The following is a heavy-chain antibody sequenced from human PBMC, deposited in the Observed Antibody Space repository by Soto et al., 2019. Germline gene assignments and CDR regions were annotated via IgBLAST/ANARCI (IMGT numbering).Heavy chain of an antibody. CDR1: GGSISSYY. Sequence: SETLSLTCTVSGGSISSYYWSWIRQPPGKGLKWIGYIYYSGSTNYNPSLKSRVTISVDTSKNQFSLKLSSVTAADTAVYYFDRLTENYFDYWGQGTLVTVSS. V-gene: IGHV4-59*08. J-gene: IGHJ4*02. CDR2: IYYSGST. CDR3: DRLTENYFDY.